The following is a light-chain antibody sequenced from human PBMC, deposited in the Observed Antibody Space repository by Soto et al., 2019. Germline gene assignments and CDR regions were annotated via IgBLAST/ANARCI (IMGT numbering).Light chain of an antibody. J-gene: IGKJ1*01. CDR3: QQYGSSPVA. CDR1: QSVSSSY. CDR2: GAS. V-gene: IGKV3-20*01. Sequence: EIVLTHSPGTLSLSPGERATLSCRASQSVSSSYLAWYQQKPGQAPRLLIYGASSRATGIPDRFSGSGSGTDFPLTISRLEPEDFAVYYCQQYGSSPVAFGQGTKVEIK.